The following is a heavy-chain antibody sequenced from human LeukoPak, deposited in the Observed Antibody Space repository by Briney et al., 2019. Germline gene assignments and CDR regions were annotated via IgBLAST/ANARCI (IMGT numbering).Heavy chain of an antibody. J-gene: IGHJ3*02. Sequence: GASVKVSCKASGDTFTGYYMHWVRQAPGQGLEWMGWINPNSGGTNYAQKFQGRVTMTRDTSISTAYMELSRLRSDDTAVYYCARRFGELLSHAFDIWGQGTMVTVSS. CDR2: INPNSGGT. V-gene: IGHV1-2*02. D-gene: IGHD3-10*01. CDR1: GDTFTGYY. CDR3: ARRFGELLSHAFDI.